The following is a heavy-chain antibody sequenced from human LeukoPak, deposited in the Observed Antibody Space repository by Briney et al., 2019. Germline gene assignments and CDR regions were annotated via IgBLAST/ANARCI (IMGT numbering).Heavy chain of an antibody. CDR1: GGTFSSYA. V-gene: IGHV1-69*13. Sequence: GASVKVSCKASGGTFSSYAINWVRQATGQGLEWMGGIIPIFGTANYAQKFQGRVTITADESTSTAYMELSSLRSEDTAVYYCARIAVAGSVRDDAFDIWGQGTMVTVSS. CDR2: IIPIFGTA. CDR3: ARIAVAGSVRDDAFDI. D-gene: IGHD6-19*01. J-gene: IGHJ3*02.